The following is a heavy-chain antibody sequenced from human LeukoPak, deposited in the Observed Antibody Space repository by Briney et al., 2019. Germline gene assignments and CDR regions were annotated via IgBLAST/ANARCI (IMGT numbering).Heavy chain of an antibody. J-gene: IGHJ4*02. CDR2: INHSRST. Sequence: SETLSLTCAVYGGSFSGYYWSWIRQPPAKGLNSIGEINHSRSTNYNPSLKSRVTISVDTPKNPFSLKLSSVTAADTAVYYCARGSRAARPTHNWGQGTLVTVSS. V-gene: IGHV4-34*01. CDR1: GGSFSGYY. CDR3: ARGSRAARPTHN. D-gene: IGHD6-6*01.